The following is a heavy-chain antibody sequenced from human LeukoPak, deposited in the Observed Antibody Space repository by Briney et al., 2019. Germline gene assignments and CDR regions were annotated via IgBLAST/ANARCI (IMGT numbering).Heavy chain of an antibody. CDR3: ARGLSDTAMVFYFDY. V-gene: IGHV4-38-2*02. D-gene: IGHD5-18*01. CDR1: GYSISSGYY. J-gene: IGHJ4*02. CDR2: IYHSGST. Sequence: SETLSLTCTVSGYSISSGYYWGWIRQPPGKGLEWIGSIYHSGSTYYNPSLKSRVTISVDTSKNQFSLKLSSVTAADTAVYYCARGLSDTAMVFYFDYWGQGTLVTVSS.